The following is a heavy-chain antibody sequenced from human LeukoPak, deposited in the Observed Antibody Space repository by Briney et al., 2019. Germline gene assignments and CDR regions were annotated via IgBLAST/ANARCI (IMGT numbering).Heavy chain of an antibody. Sequence: GASVKVSCKASAYTFTSYGISWVRQAPGQGLEWMGWIRPYNGHTNYAEKLQGRVTRTTYTSTSTAYMELRSLRYDDTAVYYCASALGLYSSSHYYYGMDVWGQGTTVTVSS. D-gene: IGHD6-13*01. J-gene: IGHJ6*02. CDR1: AYTFTSYG. CDR3: ASALGLYSSSHYYYGMDV. CDR2: IRPYNGHT. V-gene: IGHV1-18*01.